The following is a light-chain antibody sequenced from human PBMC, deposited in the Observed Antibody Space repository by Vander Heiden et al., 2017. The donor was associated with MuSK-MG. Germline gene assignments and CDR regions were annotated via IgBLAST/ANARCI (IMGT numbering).Light chain of an antibody. V-gene: IGKV4-1*01. CDR3: QQEDNSPQT. CDR1: QSVLYSSNNKNY. Sequence: DIVMTQSPDSLAVSLGERATINCKSSQSVLYSSNNKNYLAWYQQKPGQSPNLLIYWASTRESGVPDRFSGSGSGTDFTLTISRLQAEDVAVYYCQQEDNSPQTFGQGTKVEI. CDR2: WAS. J-gene: IGKJ1*01.